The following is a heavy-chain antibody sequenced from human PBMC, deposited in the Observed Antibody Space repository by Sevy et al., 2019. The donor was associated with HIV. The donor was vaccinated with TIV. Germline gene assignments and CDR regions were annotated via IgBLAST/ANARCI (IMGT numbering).Heavy chain of an antibody. CDR3: ARDMTCGGDCYYFDN. CDR1: GDTFRKYV. Sequence: ASVKVSCKASGDTFRKYVISWVRQAPGQGLEWMGGIIPVYGTTNYAQKFQARVTFTADASTSTVYMEFSRLRSEDTAVYYGARDMTCGGDCYYFDNWGQGTLVTVSS. J-gene: IGHJ4*02. V-gene: IGHV1-69*13. D-gene: IGHD2-21*02. CDR2: IIPVYGTT.